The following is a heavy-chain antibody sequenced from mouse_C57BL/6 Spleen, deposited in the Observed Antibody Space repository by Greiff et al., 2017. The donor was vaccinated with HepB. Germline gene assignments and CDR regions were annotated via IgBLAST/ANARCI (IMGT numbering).Heavy chain of an antibody. D-gene: IGHD4-1*01. Sequence: VQLVESGAELVRPGASVTLSCKASGYTFTDYEMHWVKQTPVHGLEWIGAIDPETGGTAYNQKFKGKAILTADKSSSTAYMELRSLTSEDSAVYYCTRDLPGAWFAYWGQGTLVTVSA. CDR1: GYTFTDYE. CDR2: IDPETGGT. V-gene: IGHV1-15*01. CDR3: TRDLPGAWFAY. J-gene: IGHJ3*01.